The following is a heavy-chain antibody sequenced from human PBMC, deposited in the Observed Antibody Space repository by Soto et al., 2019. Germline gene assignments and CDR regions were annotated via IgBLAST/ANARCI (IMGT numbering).Heavy chain of an antibody. Sequence: SGPTLVNPTQTLTLTCTFSGFSLSSIGVAVGWIRQPPGKALEWLTLLYWNDDRRYSPSLKSRLTITKDTSKNQVVLTMTNMDPADTATYYCAHSASVPCCYYFDSWGQGTLVTVSS. CDR3: AHSASVPCCYYFDS. D-gene: IGHD1-26*01. CDR2: LYWNDDR. J-gene: IGHJ4*02. CDR1: GFSLSSIGVA. V-gene: IGHV2-5*01.